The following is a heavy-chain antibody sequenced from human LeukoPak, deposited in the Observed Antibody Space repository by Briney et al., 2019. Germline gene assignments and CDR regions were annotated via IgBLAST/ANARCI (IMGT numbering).Heavy chain of an antibody. CDR3: AKDISHYDIGSFDY. J-gene: IGHJ4*02. CDR1: GFTFRGYG. CDR2: ISWNSGFI. Sequence: PGGSLRLSCAASGFTFRGYGMSWVRQAPGKGLEWVSGISWNSGFIAYADSVKGRFTISRENAKNSLYLQMNSLRVEDTALYYCAKDISHYDIGSFDYWGQGTLVTVSS. V-gene: IGHV3-9*01. D-gene: IGHD3-9*01.